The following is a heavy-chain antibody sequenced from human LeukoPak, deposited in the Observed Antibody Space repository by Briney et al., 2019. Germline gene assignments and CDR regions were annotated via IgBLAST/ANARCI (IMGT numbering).Heavy chain of an antibody. Sequence: ASVKVSCKASGDTFTTDYIHWVRQGPGQGPEWMGVSNPSGGSTTNAQKFQGRVTMTRDTSTSTVYMELSSLRSEDTAIYYCARARGSGSYYGHDYYYYHYMDVWGKGTTVTVSS. CDR1: GDTFTTDY. J-gene: IGHJ6*03. V-gene: IGHV1-46*01. CDR3: ARARGSGSYYGHDYYYYHYMDV. D-gene: IGHD3-10*01. CDR2: SNPSGGST.